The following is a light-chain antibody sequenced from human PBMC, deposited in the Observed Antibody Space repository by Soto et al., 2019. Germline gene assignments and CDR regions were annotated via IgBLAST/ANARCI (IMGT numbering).Light chain of an antibody. CDR1: QGIRND. J-gene: IGKJ2*01. V-gene: IGKV1-6*01. Sequence: AIQMTQFPSSLSASVGDRVTITCRSSQGIRNDLGWYQQKSGKAPKLLIFGASTLQSGVPSRFSGSGSGTDFTLTISSLQPEDFATYYCLHDYIYPYTFGQGSKVDIK. CDR2: GAS. CDR3: LHDYIYPYT.